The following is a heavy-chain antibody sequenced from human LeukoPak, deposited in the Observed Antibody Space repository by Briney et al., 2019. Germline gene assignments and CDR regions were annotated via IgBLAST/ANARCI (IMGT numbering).Heavy chain of an antibody. Sequence: GGSLRLSCAASGSTFSSYAMSWVRQAPGKGLEWVSAISGSGGSTYYADSVKGRFTISRDNSKNTLYLQMNSLRAEDTAVYYCAKGAELRFLEWLSNPKYYFDYWGQGTLVTVSS. CDR2: ISGSGGST. V-gene: IGHV3-23*01. CDR3: AKGAELRFLEWLSNPKYYFDY. J-gene: IGHJ4*02. D-gene: IGHD3-3*01. CDR1: GSTFSSYA.